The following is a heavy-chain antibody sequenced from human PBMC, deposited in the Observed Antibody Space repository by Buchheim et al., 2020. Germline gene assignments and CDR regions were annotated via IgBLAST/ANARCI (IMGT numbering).Heavy chain of an antibody. J-gene: IGHJ4*02. V-gene: IGHV3-7*01. D-gene: IGHD2-8*01. CDR3: ARDWGNWCFDY. CDR1: GFTFTNFW. Sequence: EVQLVESGGGLVQPGGSLRLSCAASGFTFTNFWMNWVRQAPGRGLECVANINQDGSQKHYVDSVNGRFTISRDNAKNSLYLQMNSLRAEDTAVYYCARDWGNWCFDYWGQGTL. CDR2: INQDGSQK.